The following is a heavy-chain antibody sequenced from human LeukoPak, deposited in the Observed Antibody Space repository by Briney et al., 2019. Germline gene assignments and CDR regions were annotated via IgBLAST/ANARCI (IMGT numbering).Heavy chain of an antibody. D-gene: IGHD2-2*01. CDR3: AREYYCSSTSCLDY. V-gene: IGHV1-8*03. CDR1: GYTFTSYD. Sequence: PGASVKVSCKASGYTFTSYDINWVRQATGQGLEWMGWMNPNSGNTGYAQKFQGRVTITRNTSISTAYMELSSLRSEDTAVYYCAREYYCSSTSCLDYWGQGTLVTVSS. J-gene: IGHJ4*02. CDR2: MNPNSGNT.